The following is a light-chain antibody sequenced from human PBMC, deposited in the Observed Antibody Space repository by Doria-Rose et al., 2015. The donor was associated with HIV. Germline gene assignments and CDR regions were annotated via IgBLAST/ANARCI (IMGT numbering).Light chain of an antibody. CDR1: RSVFFNSNNKNY. Sequence: QSPDSLAVSLGERATINCKSSRSVFFNSNNKNYLAWYQQKPGQPPKLLLYWASTRESGVPDRFSGSGSGTDFTLTISSLQAEDVAVYYCQQYYSTLISFGQGTRLEIK. CDR2: WAS. CDR3: QQYYSTLIS. V-gene: IGKV4-1*01. J-gene: IGKJ5*01.